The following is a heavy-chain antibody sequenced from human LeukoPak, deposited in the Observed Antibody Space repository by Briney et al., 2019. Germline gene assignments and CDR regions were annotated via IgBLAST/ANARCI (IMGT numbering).Heavy chain of an antibody. CDR1: GYTLTELS. V-gene: IGHV1-24*01. J-gene: IGHJ3*02. CDR3: ARVVGSSGYYLAFDI. CDR2: FDPEDGET. D-gene: IGHD3-22*01. Sequence: ASVKVSCKVSGYTLTELSMHWVRQAPGKGLEWMGGFDPEDGETIYAQKFQGRVTMTRDTSISTAYMELSGLRSDDTAVYYCARVVGSSGYYLAFDIWGQGTMVTVSS.